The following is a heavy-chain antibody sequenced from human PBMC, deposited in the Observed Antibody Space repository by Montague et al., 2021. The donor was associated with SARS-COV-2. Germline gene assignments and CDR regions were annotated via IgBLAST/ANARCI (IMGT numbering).Heavy chain of an antibody. CDR3: ARAKGSRYYYDSSGYYRDRGYYYYYYGMDV. J-gene: IGHJ6*02. Sequence: SETLSLTCTVSGVSISTDYWTWIRQPPGKGLEWIGYITYSGATNYNPSLTGRVTMSLDTSKNQFSLKPSSVTAADTAVYYCARAKGSRYYYDSSGYYRDRGYYYYYYGMDVWGQGTTVTVSS. CDR2: ITYSGAT. CDR1: GVSISTDY. V-gene: IGHV4-59*08. D-gene: IGHD3-22*01.